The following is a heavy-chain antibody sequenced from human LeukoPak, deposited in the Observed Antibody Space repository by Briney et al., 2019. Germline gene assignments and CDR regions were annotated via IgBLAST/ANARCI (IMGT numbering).Heavy chain of an antibody. CDR1: GFTFSSYG. CDR2: ISYDGSNK. Sequence: GGSLRLSCAASGFTFSSYGMHWVRQAPGKGLEWVAVISYDGSNKYYADSVKGRFTISRDNSKNTLYLRMNSLRAEDTAVYYCAKTRPYQLLYYFDYWGQGTLVTVSS. V-gene: IGHV3-30*18. J-gene: IGHJ4*02. CDR3: AKTRPYQLLYYFDY. D-gene: IGHD2-2*02.